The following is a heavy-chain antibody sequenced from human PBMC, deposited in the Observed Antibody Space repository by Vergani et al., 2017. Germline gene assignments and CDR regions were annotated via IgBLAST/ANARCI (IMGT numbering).Heavy chain of an antibody. CDR2: INPSGGHT. CDR3: ARGDYVILTGYRY. CDR1: GYTFSNYY. J-gene: IGHJ4*02. Sequence: QVQVVQSGAEVKKSGASVKVSCKTSGYTFSNYYMHWVRQAPGQGLEWMGIINPSGGHTNYAQKFQGRLTMTRDTSTSTVYMELSSLRSEDTAIYYCARGDYVILTGYRYWGQGTLVTVSA. V-gene: IGHV1-46*03. D-gene: IGHD3-9*01.